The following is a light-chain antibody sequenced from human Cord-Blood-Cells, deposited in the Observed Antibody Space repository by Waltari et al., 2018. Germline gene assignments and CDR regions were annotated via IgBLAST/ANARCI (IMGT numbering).Light chain of an antibody. V-gene: IGKV3-20*01. CDR2: GAS. CDR1: QSVSSSY. Sequence: EIVLTKSPGTLSLSPGERATLSCRASQSVSSSYLAWYQQKPGQAPRLRIYGASSRATGIPDRFSGSGSGTDFTLTISRLDPEDFAVYYCQQYGSSPPWTFGQGTKVEIK. CDR3: QQYGSSPPWT. J-gene: IGKJ1*01.